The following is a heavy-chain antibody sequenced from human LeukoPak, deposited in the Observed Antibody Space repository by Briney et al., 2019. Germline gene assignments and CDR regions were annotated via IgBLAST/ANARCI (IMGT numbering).Heavy chain of an antibody. D-gene: IGHD6-19*01. Sequence: PGGSLRLSCAASGFTFSSYAMSWVRQAPGKGLGWVSAISGSGGSTYYADSVKGRFTISRDNSKNTLYLQMNSLRAEDTAVYYCANTNSGWYYFDYWGQGTLVTVSS. CDR1: GFTFSSYA. CDR2: ISGSGGST. J-gene: IGHJ4*02. CDR3: ANTNSGWYYFDY. V-gene: IGHV3-23*01.